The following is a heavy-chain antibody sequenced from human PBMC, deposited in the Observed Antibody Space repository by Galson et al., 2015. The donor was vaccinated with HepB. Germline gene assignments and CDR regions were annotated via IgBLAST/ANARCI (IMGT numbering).Heavy chain of an antibody. J-gene: IGHJ4*02. V-gene: IGHV4-39*01. CDR1: SSYY. D-gene: IGHD3-10*01. CDR3: ARHRVGYYYGSGSYYLGYFDY. Sequence: SSYYWGWIRQPPGKGLEWIGSIYYSGSTYYNPSLKSRVTISVDTSKNQFSLKLSSVTAADTAVYYCARHRVGYYYGSGSYYLGYFDYWGQGTLVTVSS. CDR2: IYYSGST.